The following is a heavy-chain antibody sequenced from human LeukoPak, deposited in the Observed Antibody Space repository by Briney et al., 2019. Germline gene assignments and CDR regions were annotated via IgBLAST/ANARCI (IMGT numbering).Heavy chain of an antibody. CDR2: IIGSGSST. V-gene: IGHV3-23*01. Sequence: GGSLRLSCAASGFTFSSYAMSWDRQAPGKGLEWVSAIIGSGSSTYYADSVKGRFTISRDNSKNTLFLQMNSLRAEDTAVYYCAKDRAQQLVLDFWGQGTLVTVSS. J-gene: IGHJ4*02. D-gene: IGHD6-13*01. CDR1: GFTFSSYA. CDR3: AKDRAQQLVLDF.